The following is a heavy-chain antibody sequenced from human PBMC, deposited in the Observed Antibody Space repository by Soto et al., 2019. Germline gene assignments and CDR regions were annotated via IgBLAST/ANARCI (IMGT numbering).Heavy chain of an antibody. CDR3: ARQGYSGSYSKNYYYYYGMDV. V-gene: IGHV4-39*01. J-gene: IGHJ6*02. CDR2: IYYSGST. D-gene: IGHD1-26*01. CDR1: GGSISSSSYY. Sequence: PSETLSLTCTVSGGSISSSSYYWGWIRQPPGKGLEWIGSIYYSGSTYYNPSLKSRVTISVDTSKNQFSLKLSSVTAADTAVYYCARQGYSGSYSKNYYYYYGMDVWGQGTTVTSP.